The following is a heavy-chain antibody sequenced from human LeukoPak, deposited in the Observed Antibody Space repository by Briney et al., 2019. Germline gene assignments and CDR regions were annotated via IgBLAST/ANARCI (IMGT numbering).Heavy chain of an antibody. CDR2: IYYSGST. Sequence: LRLSCAASGFTFSSYAMSWIRQPPGKGLEWIGYIYYSGSTYYNPSLKSRVTISVDTSKNQFSLKLSSVTAADTAVYYCARDREDYGDPYYFDYWGQGTLVTVSS. CDR1: GFTFSSYA. D-gene: IGHD4-17*01. J-gene: IGHJ4*02. CDR3: ARDREDYGDPYYFDY. V-gene: IGHV4-30-4*08.